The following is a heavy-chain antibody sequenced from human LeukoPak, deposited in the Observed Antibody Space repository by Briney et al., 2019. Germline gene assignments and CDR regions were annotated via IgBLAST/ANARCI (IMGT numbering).Heavy chain of an antibody. CDR3: ANTDYYDTSALDY. V-gene: IGHV3-23*01. Sequence: GGSLRLSRAASGFTFSSYAMSWVRQAPGKGLEWVSAIRRTGGSTYYADSVKGRFTISRDNSKNTLYLQMNSLRAEDTAVYYCANTDYYDTSALDYWGQGTLVTVSS. CDR2: IRRTGGST. CDR1: GFTFSSYA. J-gene: IGHJ4*02. D-gene: IGHD3-22*01.